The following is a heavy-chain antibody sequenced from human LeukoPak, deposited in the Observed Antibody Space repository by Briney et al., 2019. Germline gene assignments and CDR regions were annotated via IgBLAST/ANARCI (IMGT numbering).Heavy chain of an antibody. V-gene: IGHV3-7*01. CDR2: IKQDGSEK. CDR3: ARIGYSSSCFDY. D-gene: IGHD6-13*01. CDR1: GFTFSDYY. Sequence: PGGSLRLSCAASGFTFSDYYMSWIRQTPGKGLEWVANIKQDGSEKDYVDSMKGRFTISRDNAKNSVYLQMSSLRAEDTAVYYCARIGYSSSCFDYWGQGTVVTVSS. J-gene: IGHJ4*02.